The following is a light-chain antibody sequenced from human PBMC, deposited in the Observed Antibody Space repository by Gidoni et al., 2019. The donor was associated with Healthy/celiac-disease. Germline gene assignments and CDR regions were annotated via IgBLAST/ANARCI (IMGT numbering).Light chain of an antibody. CDR2: EGN. V-gene: IGLV2-23*01. CDR1: SSDVGSYNL. J-gene: IGLJ3*02. Sequence: QSALTQPASVSGSPGQSITISCTVTSSDVGSYNLVSWYQQHPGKAPKLMIYEGNKRPSGVSNRFSGSKSGNTASLTISGLRAEDEADYYCCSHAGSSTWVFGGGTKLTVL. CDR3: CSHAGSSTWV.